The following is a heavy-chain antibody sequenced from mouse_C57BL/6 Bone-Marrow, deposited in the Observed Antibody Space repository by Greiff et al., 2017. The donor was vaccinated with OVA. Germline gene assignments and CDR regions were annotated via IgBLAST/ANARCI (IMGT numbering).Heavy chain of an antibody. CDR1: GFNIKDDY. CDR2: IDPENGDT. D-gene: IGHD2-1*01. CDR3: TSYGNFDY. Sequence: EVQLQESGAELVRPGASVKLSCTASGFNIKDDYMHWVKQRPEQGLEWIGWIDPENGDTEYASQFQGKATIPADTSSNPAYLQLSSLTSDDTAVYYCTSYGNFDYWGPGTTLTVSS. J-gene: IGHJ2*01. V-gene: IGHV14-4*01.